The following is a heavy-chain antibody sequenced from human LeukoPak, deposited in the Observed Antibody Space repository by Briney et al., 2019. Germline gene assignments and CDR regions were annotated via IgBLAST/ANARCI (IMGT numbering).Heavy chain of an antibody. CDR3: ARETGSYKGNYFDY. CDR2: ISAYNGNT. V-gene: IGHV1-18*04. Sequence: GASVKVSCKASGYTFTDYGISWVRQAPGQGLEWMGWISAYNGNTNYAQKLQGRVTMTTDTSTSTAYMEVRSLGSDDTAVYYCARETGSYKGNYFDYWGQGALVTVSS. CDR1: GYTFTDYG. D-gene: IGHD3-9*01. J-gene: IGHJ4*02.